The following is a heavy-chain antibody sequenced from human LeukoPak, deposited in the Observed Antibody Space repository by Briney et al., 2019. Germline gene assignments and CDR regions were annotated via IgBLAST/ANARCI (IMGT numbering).Heavy chain of an antibody. CDR3: ARRRDFWSGDDY. V-gene: IGHV5-51*01. Sequence: GESLKISCKGSGYIFTNYWIGWVRQMPGKGLEWMGIIYPGDSDTRYSPSFQGQVTISADKSISTAYMQWSTLKASDTAMYYCARRRDFWSGDDYWGQGTLVTVSS. J-gene: IGHJ4*02. CDR2: IYPGDSDT. CDR1: GYIFTNYW. D-gene: IGHD3-3*01.